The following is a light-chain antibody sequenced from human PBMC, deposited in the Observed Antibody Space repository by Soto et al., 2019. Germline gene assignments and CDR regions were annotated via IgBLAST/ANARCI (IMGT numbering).Light chain of an antibody. V-gene: IGLV2-8*01. CDR1: SSDVGAYNY. J-gene: IGLJ2*01. CDR2: EVS. Sequence: HSVLTQPPSASGSPGQSVTISCTGTSSDVGAYNYVSWYQQHPGKAPKLMIYEVSKRPSGVPDRFSGSKSGNTASLTVSGLQAEDEADYYCSSYVGSNTVIFGGGTKLTVL. CDR3: SSYVGSNTVI.